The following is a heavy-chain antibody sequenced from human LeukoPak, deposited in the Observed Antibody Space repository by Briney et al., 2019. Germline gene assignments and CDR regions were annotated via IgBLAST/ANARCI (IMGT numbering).Heavy chain of an antibody. J-gene: IGHJ5*02. CDR3: ASDRANNSGYYNWFDP. CDR2: MSDDVSNE. D-gene: IGHD3-22*01. CDR1: GFTFSSYT. Sequence: GRSLRLSCAASGFTFSSYTMHWVRQAPGKGLERMEVMSDDVSNEYSADSVKGRLTISRDNSKNMLYRQVNSLRVADTAVYYCASDRANNSGYYNWFDPWGQGTLVSVSS. V-gene: IGHV3-30*01.